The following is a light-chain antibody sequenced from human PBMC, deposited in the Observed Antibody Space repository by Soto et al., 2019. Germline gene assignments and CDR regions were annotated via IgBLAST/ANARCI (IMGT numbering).Light chain of an antibody. Sequence: DIQVTQSPSSLSASVGDTITIACRASQSISTYLNWYQQEPGKAPILLIYAASTLQKGVPSRFSGSGSGTDFTLTINSLQPEDFAIYDCQQSYSTPFTFGPGTKVDVK. CDR1: QSISTY. J-gene: IGKJ3*01. V-gene: IGKV1-39*01. CDR2: AAS. CDR3: QQSYSTPFT.